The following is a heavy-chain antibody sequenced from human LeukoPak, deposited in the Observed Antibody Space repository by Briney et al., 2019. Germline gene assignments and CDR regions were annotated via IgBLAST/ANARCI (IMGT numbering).Heavy chain of an antibody. D-gene: IGHD2-21*02. Sequence: ASVKVSCKASGLTFTDDYVHWVRQAPGQGLEGMGWINVNSGVTDYAQKFQGRVTMSRDTSISTAYMELSWLRSDDTAVYYCARVPRVVPTKPFDYWGQGTLVTVSS. CDR2: INVNSGVT. V-gene: IGHV1-2*02. J-gene: IGHJ4*02. CDR1: GLTFTDDY. CDR3: ARVPRVVPTKPFDY.